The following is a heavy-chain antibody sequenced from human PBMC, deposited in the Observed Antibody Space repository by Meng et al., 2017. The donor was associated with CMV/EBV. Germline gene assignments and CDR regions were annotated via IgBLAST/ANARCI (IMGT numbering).Heavy chain of an antibody. Sequence: SETLSLTCAVYGGSFSGYYWSWIRQPPRKGLEWIGEINHSGSTNYNPSLKSRVTIPVDTSKNQFSLKLSSVTAADTAVYYCARQKIYCSSTSCYKGGLDYWGQGTLVTVSS. CDR3: ARQKIYCSSTSCYKGGLDY. J-gene: IGHJ4*02. D-gene: IGHD2-2*02. CDR1: GGSFSGYY. V-gene: IGHV4-34*01. CDR2: INHSGST.